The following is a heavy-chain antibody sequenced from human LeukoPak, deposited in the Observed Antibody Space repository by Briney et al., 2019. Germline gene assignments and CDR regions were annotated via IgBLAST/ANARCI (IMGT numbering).Heavy chain of an antibody. CDR1: GFTFSNFW. V-gene: IGHV3-7*04. CDR2: IHPEGNEK. D-gene: IGHD1-1*01. CDR3: ARGDDFSGDH. Sequence: GGSLRLSCAVSGFTFSNFWMSWVRQAPGRGLEWVANIHPEGNEKYHVESVKGRFTISRDNAKNLLFLKMNGLRVEDTAVYYCARGDDFSGDHWGQGTLVTVSS. J-gene: IGHJ4*02.